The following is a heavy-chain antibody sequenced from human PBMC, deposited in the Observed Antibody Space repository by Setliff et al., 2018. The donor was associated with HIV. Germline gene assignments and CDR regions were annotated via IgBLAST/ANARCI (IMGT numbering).Heavy chain of an antibody. Sequence: SETLSLTCAVYGGSFTAYHWGWIRQPPGRGLEWIAEINHSGGTNHNPSLKSRITISVDTSKKQASLKLTSVTAADTAIYYCARAGNFGDWDGFDVWGQGKMVTVSS. D-gene: IGHD3-10*01. CDR1: GGSFTAYH. CDR3: ARAGNFGDWDGFDV. V-gene: IGHV4-34*01. J-gene: IGHJ3*01. CDR2: INHSGGT.